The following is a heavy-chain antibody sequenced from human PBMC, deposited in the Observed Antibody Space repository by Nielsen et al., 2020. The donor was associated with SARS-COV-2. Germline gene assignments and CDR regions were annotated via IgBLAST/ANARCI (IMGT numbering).Heavy chain of an antibody. CDR2: ISYDGSNK. J-gene: IGHJ6*03. CDR3: ARAPGLYGSGSPYYMDV. D-gene: IGHD3-10*01. CDR1: GFTFSSYA. Sequence: GGSLRLSCAASGFTFSSYAMHWVRQAPGRGLEWVAVISYDGSNKYYADSVKGRFTISRGNSKNTLYLQMNSLRAEDTAVYYCARAPGLYGSGSPYYMDVWGKGTTVTVSS. V-gene: IGHV3-30-3*01.